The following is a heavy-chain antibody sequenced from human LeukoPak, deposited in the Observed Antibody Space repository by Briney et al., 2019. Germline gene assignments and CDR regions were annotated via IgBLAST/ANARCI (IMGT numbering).Heavy chain of an antibody. J-gene: IGHJ6*02. Sequence: ASVTVSCKASGGTFSSYAISWVRQAPGQGLEWMGGIIPIFGTANYAQKFQGRVTITADESTSTAYMELSSLRSEDTAVYYCARVRALVMAYHYYGMDVWGQGTTVTVSS. CDR3: ARVRALVMAYHYYGMDV. V-gene: IGHV1-69*13. CDR2: IIPIFGTA. CDR1: GGTFSSYA. D-gene: IGHD3-9*01.